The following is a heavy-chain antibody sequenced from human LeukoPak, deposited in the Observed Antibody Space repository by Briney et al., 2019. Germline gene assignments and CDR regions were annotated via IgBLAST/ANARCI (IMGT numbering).Heavy chain of an antibody. Sequence: GGSLRLSCAASGFTFSIYCMHWVRQAPGKGPMWVSSISSSSSYIYYVDSVKGRFTISRDNAKNSLYLQMNSLRAEDTAVYYCARFATYGSGTYAFDYWGQGTLVTVSS. CDR3: ARFATYGSGTYAFDY. CDR2: ISSSSSYI. J-gene: IGHJ4*02. V-gene: IGHV3-21*01. D-gene: IGHD3-10*01. CDR1: GFTFSIYC.